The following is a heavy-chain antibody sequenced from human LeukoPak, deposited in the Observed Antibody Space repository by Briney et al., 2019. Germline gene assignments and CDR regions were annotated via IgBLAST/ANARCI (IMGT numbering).Heavy chain of an antibody. CDR1: GGSISSGLYS. Sequence: SETLSLTCDVSGGSISSGLYSWSWIRQPLGKGLEWIGYIYHTGGTYYNPSLKSRVTISVDMSKNQFSLKLSSVTAADTAVYYCATHPPKVCTGGSCTDYWGQGTLVTVSS. V-gene: IGHV4-30-2*02. CDR2: IYHTGGT. J-gene: IGHJ4*02. CDR3: ATHPPKVCTGGSCTDY. D-gene: IGHD2-15*01.